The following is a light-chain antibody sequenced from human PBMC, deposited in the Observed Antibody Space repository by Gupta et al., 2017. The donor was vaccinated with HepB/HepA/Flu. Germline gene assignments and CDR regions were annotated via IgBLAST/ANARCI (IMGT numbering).Light chain of an antibody. CDR1: TSDVGGYDY. CDR2: AVN. V-gene: IGLV2-14*03. J-gene: IGLJ2*01. CDR3: SSYTTSSTL. Sequence: QSALTQPASVSGSPGQSITISCTGTTSDVGGYDYVSWYQQHPGKAPKLMIYAVNNRPSGVSNRFSDSKSGNSASLTISGLQAEDEADYYCSSYTTSSTLFGGGTKLTVL.